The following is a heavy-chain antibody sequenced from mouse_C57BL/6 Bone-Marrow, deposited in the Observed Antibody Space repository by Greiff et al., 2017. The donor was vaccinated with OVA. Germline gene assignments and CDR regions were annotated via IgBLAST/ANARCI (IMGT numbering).Heavy chain of an antibody. J-gene: IGHJ4*01. CDR2: ISDGGSYT. CDR3: ARGLNAMDY. CDR1: GFTFSSYA. Sequence: EVQRVESGGGLVKPGGSLKLSCAASGFTFSSYAMSWVRQTPEKRLEWVATISDGGSYTYYPDNVKGLFTISRDNAKNNLYLQMSHLKSEDTAMYYCARGLNAMDYWGQGTSVTVSS. V-gene: IGHV5-4*01.